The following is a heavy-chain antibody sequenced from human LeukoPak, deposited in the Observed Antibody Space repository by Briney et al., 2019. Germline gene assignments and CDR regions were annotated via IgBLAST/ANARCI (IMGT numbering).Heavy chain of an antibody. CDR3: ARESEPAGLAFDI. CDR1: GFSVSSSY. D-gene: IGHD1-14*01. Sequence: PGGSLRLSCAASGFSVSSSYMSWVRQAPGKGLEWVSLIHSDSTHYADSVKGRFAISRDNSKNTLFLQVNSLRAEDTAVYYCARESEPAGLAFDIWGQGTMVTVSS. CDR2: IHSDST. J-gene: IGHJ3*02. V-gene: IGHV3-66*01.